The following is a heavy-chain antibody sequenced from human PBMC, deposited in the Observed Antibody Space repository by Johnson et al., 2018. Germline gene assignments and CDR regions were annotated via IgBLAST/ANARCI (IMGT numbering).Heavy chain of an antibody. CDR2: INHSGST. V-gene: IGHV4-34*01. J-gene: IGHJ4*02. CDR1: GGSLSGYY. Sequence: QVRLQQWGAGLLKPSETLSLTCTVYGGSLSGYYWSWIRQPPGKGLEWIGEINHSGSTKYNTSLKSRVTISVNTSGNQFSLKLSSVTAADTAVYYCARARVTMIVATTKYYFDYWGQGTLVTVSS. CDR3: ARARVTMIVATTKYYFDY. D-gene: IGHD3-22*01.